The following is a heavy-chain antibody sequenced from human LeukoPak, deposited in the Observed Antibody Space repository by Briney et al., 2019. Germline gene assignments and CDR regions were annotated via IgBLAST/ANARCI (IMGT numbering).Heavy chain of an antibody. J-gene: IGHJ2*01. CDR3: ASQSGSGWRRIWYFDL. CDR2: IYSGGST. V-gene: IGHV3-66*04. CDR1: GFTVSSNY. D-gene: IGHD6-19*01. Sequence: GGSLRLSCAASGFTVSSNYMSWVRQAPGKGLEWVSVIYSGGSTYYADSVKGRFTISRDNSKNTLYLQMNSLRAEDTAVYYCASQSGSGWRRIWYFDLWGRGTLVTVSS.